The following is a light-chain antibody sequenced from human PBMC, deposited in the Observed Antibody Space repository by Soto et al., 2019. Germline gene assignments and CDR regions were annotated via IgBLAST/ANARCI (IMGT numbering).Light chain of an antibody. CDR3: SSYTSSSTHYV. J-gene: IGLJ1*01. CDR1: SSDVGAYDY. CDR2: EVN. V-gene: IGLV2-8*01. Sequence: QSALTQPPSASGSPGQSVTISCTGTSSDVGAYDYVCWYQQHPGKAPKLMIYEVNKRPSGVPDRFSGSKSGNTASLTISGLQAEDDADYFCSSYTSSSTHYVFGTGTKLTVL.